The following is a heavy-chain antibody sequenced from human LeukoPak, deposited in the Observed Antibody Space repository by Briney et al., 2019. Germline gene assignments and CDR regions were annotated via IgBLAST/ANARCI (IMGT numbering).Heavy chain of an antibody. CDR1: GGSFSGYY. CDR3: ARGFGSGSYTTGYYYYMDV. J-gene: IGHJ6*03. Sequence: SETLSLTCAVYGGSFSGYYWSWIRQPPGKGLEWIGEINHSGSTNYNPSLKSRVTISVDTSKNQFSLKLSSVTAADTAVYYCARGFGSGSYTTGYYYYMDVWGKGTTVTVSS. V-gene: IGHV4-34*01. CDR2: INHSGST. D-gene: IGHD3-10*01.